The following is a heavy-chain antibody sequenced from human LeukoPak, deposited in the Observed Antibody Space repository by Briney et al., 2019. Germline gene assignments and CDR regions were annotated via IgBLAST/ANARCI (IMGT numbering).Heavy chain of an antibody. Sequence: GRSLRLSCAVSGFTFSSFGMQWVRQAPGKGLEWVALISYDGSNKHYADSVKGRFTISRDSSKNTLYLQMNGLRPEDTAVYYCAKDGAGSWFGEANWGQGTLVTVSS. CDR3: AKDGAGSWFGEAN. D-gene: IGHD6-13*01. V-gene: IGHV3-30*18. CDR2: ISYDGSNK. J-gene: IGHJ4*02. CDR1: GFTFSSFG.